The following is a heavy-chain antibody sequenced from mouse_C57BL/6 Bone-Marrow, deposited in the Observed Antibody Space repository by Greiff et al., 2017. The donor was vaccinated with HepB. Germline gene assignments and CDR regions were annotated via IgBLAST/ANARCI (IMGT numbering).Heavy chain of an antibody. D-gene: IGHD1-1*01. CDR3: ARNYSSRGYFDY. V-gene: IGHV2-2*01. J-gene: IGHJ2*01. Sequence: VQLQQSGPGLVQPSQSLSITCTVSGFSLTSYGVHWVRQSPGKGLEWLGVIWSGGSTDFNAAFISRLSISKDNSKSQVFFKMNSLQADDTAIYYCARNYSSRGYFDYWGQGTTLTVSS. CDR1: GFSLTSYG. CDR2: IWSGGST.